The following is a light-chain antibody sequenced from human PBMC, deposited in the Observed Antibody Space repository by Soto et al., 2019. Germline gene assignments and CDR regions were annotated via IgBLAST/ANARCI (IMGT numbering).Light chain of an antibody. CDR2: GAS. CDR3: QQYGSS. Sequence: IVLTQSPGTLSLSPGERATLSCRASQSVSSSYLACYHQKPGQAPRLLIYGASSRATGIPDRFSGSGSGTDFTLTISRLEPEDFAVYYCQQYGSSFGQGTKVEIK. J-gene: IGKJ1*01. CDR1: QSVSSSY. V-gene: IGKV3-20*01.